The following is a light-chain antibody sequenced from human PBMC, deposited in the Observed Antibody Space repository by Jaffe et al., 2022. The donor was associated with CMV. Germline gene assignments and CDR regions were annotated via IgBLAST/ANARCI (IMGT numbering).Light chain of an antibody. CDR2: KAS. CDR1: QTIYNW. V-gene: IGKV1-5*03. Sequence: DIQMTQSPSTLSASVGDRVTITCRASQTIYNWLAWYQQRPGRAPKLLIYKASTLESGVPSRFSGSGSGTRFTLTISSLQPEDSATYYCQHYSSFPWTFGQGTKVDIK. J-gene: IGKJ1*01. CDR3: QHYSSFPWT.